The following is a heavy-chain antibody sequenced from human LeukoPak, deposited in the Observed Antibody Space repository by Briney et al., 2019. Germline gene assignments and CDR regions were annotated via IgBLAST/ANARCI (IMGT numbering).Heavy chain of an antibody. CDR1: GFTFSDYY. CDR2: ISSSGRAI. Sequence: GGSLRLSCAASGFTFSDYYMSRIRQAPGKGLEWVSYISSSGRAIYYADSVKGRFTISRDNAKNSLYLQMNSLRAEDTAVYYCARTGTFSGTYKYFDPWGQGTLVTVSS. J-gene: IGHJ5*02. CDR3: ARTGTFSGTYKYFDP. V-gene: IGHV3-11*01. D-gene: IGHD1-26*01.